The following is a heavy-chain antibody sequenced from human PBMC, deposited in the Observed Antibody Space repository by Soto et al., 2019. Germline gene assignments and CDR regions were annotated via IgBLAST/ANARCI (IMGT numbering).Heavy chain of an antibody. J-gene: IGHJ6*02. CDR1: GDSINNGFW. CDR2: KHHSGST. CDR3: ASSSGWWRLDV. V-gene: IGHV4-4*02. Sequence: QVQLQESGPGLVKPSETLSLTCGVSGDSINNGFWWTWVRQPPGKGLEWIGEKHHSGSTNYNLSLKSRVSISLDKSKNQFSLNLSSVTAAATAVYFCASSSGWWRLDVWGQGTTVTVSS. D-gene: IGHD6-19*01.